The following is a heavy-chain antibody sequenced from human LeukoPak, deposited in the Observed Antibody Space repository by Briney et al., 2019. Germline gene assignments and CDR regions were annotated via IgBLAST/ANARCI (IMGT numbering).Heavy chain of an antibody. CDR1: GFTFSSYG. Sequence: SGGSLRLSRAASGFTFSSYGMHWVRQAPGKGLEWVAFIRYDGSNKYYADSVKGRFTISRDNSKNTLYLQMNSLRAEDTAVYYYTTPLSYWGQGTLVTVSS. V-gene: IGHV3-30*02. CDR3: TTPLSY. CDR2: IRYDGSNK. J-gene: IGHJ4*02.